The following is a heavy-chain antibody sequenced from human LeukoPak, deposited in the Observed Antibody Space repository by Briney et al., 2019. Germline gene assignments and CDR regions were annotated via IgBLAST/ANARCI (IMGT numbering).Heavy chain of an antibody. CDR3: ASDSGSSKGY. V-gene: IGHV3-33*01. D-gene: IGHD1-26*01. CDR2: IWYDGSNK. J-gene: IGHJ4*02. Sequence: GGSLRLSCAVSGFSFSTYGMHCVRQAPGKGLEWVAVIWYDGSNKYYADSVKGRFTISRDNSKNTLYLHMNSLRAEDTAVYYCASDSGSSKGYWGQGTLVTVSS. CDR1: GFSFSTYG.